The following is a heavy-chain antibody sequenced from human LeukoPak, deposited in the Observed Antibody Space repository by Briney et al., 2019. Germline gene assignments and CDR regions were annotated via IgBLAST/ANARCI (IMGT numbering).Heavy chain of an antibody. V-gene: IGHV4-59*01. J-gene: IGHJ4*02. CDR3: ARDFLRGSLDY. CDR2: IYYSGST. CDR1: GVSISSYY. Sequence: SETLSLTCTVSGVSISSYYWSWIRQPPGKGLEWIGYIYYSGSTNYNPSLKSRVTISVDTSKNQISLKLSSVTAADTAVYYCARDFLRGSLDYWGQGTLVTVSS. D-gene: IGHD3-3*01.